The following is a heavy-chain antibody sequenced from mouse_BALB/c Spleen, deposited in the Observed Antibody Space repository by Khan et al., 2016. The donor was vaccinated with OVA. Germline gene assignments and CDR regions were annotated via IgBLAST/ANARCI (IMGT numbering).Heavy chain of an antibody. J-gene: IGHJ2*01. Sequence: EVELVESGGGLVQPGGSRKLSCAASGFTFSSYGMHWVRQAPEKGLEWVAYISGDSTTIYYADTVKGRFTISRDNPKNTLFLQMTSLKSEDTAMYYGATSYYYGYYFDYWGPGTTLTVSS. CDR3: ATSYYYGYYFDY. V-gene: IGHV5-17*02. CDR2: ISGDSTTI. D-gene: IGHD1-1*01. CDR1: GFTFSSYG.